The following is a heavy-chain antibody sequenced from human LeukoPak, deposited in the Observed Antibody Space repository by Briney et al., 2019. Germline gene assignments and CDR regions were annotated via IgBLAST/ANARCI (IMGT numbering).Heavy chain of an antibody. CDR1: GFSLSTSGMR. Sequence: SGPTLVKPTQTLTLTCTFSGFSLSTSGMRVSWIRQPPRKTLVWLARIDWDDDKFYSTSLKTRLTISKDTSKDQVVLTMTNMDPVDTATYYCARTYCSAGSCYFLFDCWGQGTLVTVSS. CDR3: ARTYCSAGSCYFLFDC. D-gene: IGHD2-15*01. J-gene: IGHJ4*02. CDR2: IDWDDDK. V-gene: IGHV2-70*04.